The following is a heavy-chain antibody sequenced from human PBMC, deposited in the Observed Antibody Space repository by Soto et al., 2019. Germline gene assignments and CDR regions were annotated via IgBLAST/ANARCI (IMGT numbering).Heavy chain of an antibody. V-gene: IGHV1-18*04. CDR2: ISAYNGNT. D-gene: IGHD3-3*01. Sequence: ASVKVSCKASGYTFTSYGISWVRQAPGQGLEWMGWISAYNGNTNYAQKLQGRVTMTTDTSTSTAYMELRSLRSDDTAVYYCARVPITIFGVVTLPYYYYCMDVWGQGTTVTVSS. CDR3: ARVPITIFGVVTLPYYYYCMDV. J-gene: IGHJ6*02. CDR1: GYTFTSYG.